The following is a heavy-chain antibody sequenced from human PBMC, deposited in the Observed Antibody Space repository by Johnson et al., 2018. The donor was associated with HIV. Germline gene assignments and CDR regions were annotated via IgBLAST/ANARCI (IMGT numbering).Heavy chain of an antibody. CDR3: ARDGRDMVTRGAFDI. Sequence: VQLVESGGGVVQPGRSLRLSCAASGFTFSSYAMNWVRQAPGKGLEWVWVIISGGNAHYAASVEGSFTISRDNSNNMVYLQMNSLRPEDTAVYYCARDGRDMVTRGAFDIWRQGTVVTVSS. V-gene: IGHV3-66*01. J-gene: IGHJ3*02. CDR1: GFTFSSYA. D-gene: IGHD5-18*01. CDR2: IISGGNA.